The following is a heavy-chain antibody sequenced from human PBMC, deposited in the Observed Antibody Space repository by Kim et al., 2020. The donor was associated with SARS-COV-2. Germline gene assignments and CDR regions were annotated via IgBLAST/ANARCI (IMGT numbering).Heavy chain of an antibody. CDR2: IYSGGST. Sequence: GGSLRLSCAASGFTVSSNYMSWVRQAPGKGLEWVSVIYSGGSTYYADSVKGRFTISRHNSKNTLYLQMNSLRAEDTAVYYCARVNYYYDSSGYYPFDYWGQGTLVTVSS. D-gene: IGHD3-22*01. CDR3: ARVNYYYDSSGYYPFDY. V-gene: IGHV3-53*04. CDR1: GFTVSSNY. J-gene: IGHJ4*02.